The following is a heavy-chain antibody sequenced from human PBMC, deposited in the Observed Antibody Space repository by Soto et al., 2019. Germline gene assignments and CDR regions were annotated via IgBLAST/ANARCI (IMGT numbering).Heavy chain of an antibody. Sequence: ETLSLTCTVSGGSIGSYYWSWIRQPPGKGLEWIGYIYYSGSTNYNPSLKSRVTISVDTSKNQFSLKVSSVTAADTAVYYCARRYGGNFDYWGQGTLVTVSS. J-gene: IGHJ4*02. V-gene: IGHV4-59*01. D-gene: IGHD1-26*01. CDR1: GGSIGSYY. CDR3: ARRYGGNFDY. CDR2: IYYSGST.